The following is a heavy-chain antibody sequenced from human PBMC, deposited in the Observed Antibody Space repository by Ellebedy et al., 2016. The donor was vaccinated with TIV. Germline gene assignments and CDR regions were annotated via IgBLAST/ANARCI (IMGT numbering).Heavy chain of an antibody. J-gene: IGHJ3*02. CDR2: ISAYNGNT. V-gene: IGHV1-18*01. D-gene: IGHD4-17*01. Sequence: ASVKVSCXASGYTFTSYGISWVRQAPGQGLEWMGWISAYNGNTNYAQKFQGRVTITADESTSTAYMELSSLRSEDTAVYYCARGTTTVTTIGAFDIWGQGTMVTVSS. CDR3: ARGTTTVTTIGAFDI. CDR1: GYTFTSYG.